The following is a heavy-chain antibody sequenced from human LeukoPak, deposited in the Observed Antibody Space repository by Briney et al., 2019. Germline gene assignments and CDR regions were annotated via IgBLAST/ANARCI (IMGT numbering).Heavy chain of an antibody. CDR3: ARDRAYPRIAAAGTFDY. CDR1: GFTFSSYA. Sequence: PGGSLRLSCAASGFTFSSYAMSWVRQAPGKGLEWVSAISGSGGSTYYADSVKGRFTISRDNSKNTLYLQMNSLRAEDTAVYYCARDRAYPRIAAAGTFDYWGQGTLVTVSS. CDR2: ISGSGGST. D-gene: IGHD6-13*01. V-gene: IGHV3-23*01. J-gene: IGHJ4*02.